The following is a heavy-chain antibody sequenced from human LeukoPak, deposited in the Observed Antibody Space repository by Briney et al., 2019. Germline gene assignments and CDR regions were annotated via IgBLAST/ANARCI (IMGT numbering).Heavy chain of an antibody. Sequence: GGSLRLSCAASGFTFSSYGMHWVRQAPGKGLEWVAVIWYDGSNKYYADSVKGRFTISRDNSKNTLYLQMNSLRAEDTAVYYCARDLSDYSLWFDPWGQGTLVTVSS. CDR3: ARDLSDYSLWFDP. J-gene: IGHJ5*02. CDR1: GFTFSSYG. CDR2: IWYDGSNK. V-gene: IGHV3-33*01. D-gene: IGHD4-4*01.